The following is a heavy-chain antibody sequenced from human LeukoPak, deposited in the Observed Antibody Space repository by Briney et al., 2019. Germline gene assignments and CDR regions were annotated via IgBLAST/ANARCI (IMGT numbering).Heavy chain of an antibody. D-gene: IGHD2-8*02. CDR3: AREEGLVLDY. V-gene: IGHV3-30-3*01. CDR2: ISYDGSNK. CDR1: GFTFSSYW. Sequence: PGGSLRLSCAASGFTFSSYWMSWVRQAPGKGLEWVAVISYDGSNKYYADSVKGRFTISRDYSKNTLYLQMNSLRAEDTAVYYCAREEGLVLDYWGQGTPVTVSS. J-gene: IGHJ4*02.